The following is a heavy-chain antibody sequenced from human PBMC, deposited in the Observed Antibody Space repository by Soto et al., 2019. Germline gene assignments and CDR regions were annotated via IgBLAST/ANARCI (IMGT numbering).Heavy chain of an antibody. CDR3: ARATNYDYIWGSYRSHPLEY. CDR1: GGSFSGYY. V-gene: IGHV4-34*01. Sequence: SETLSLTCAVYGGSFSGYYWSWIRQPPGKGLEWIGEINHSGSTNYNPSLKSRVTISVDTSKNQFSLKLSSVTAADTAVYYCARATNYDYIWGSYRSHPLEYWGQGTLVTVS. J-gene: IGHJ4*02. D-gene: IGHD3-16*02. CDR2: INHSGST.